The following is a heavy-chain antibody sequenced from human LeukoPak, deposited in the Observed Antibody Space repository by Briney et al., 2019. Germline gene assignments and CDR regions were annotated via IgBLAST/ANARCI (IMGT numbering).Heavy chain of an antibody. CDR3: ARAGRGGASLY. D-gene: IGHD1-26*01. CDR1: EFTSSSYW. J-gene: IGHJ4*02. V-gene: IGHV3-74*01. CDR2: INTDGSNT. Sequence: GSLRLSCAASEFTSSSYWMYWVRQAPGRGLVWVLRINTDGSNTNYEDPVKGRFTSSRDNAKNTLYLQMNSLRAEDTAEYYCARAGRGGASLYWGQGTLVTVSS.